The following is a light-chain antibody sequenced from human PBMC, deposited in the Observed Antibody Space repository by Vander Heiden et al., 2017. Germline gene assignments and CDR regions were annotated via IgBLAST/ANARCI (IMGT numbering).Light chain of an antibody. V-gene: IGLV2-14*01. CDR3: SSYTSSSTCYV. Sequence: QSALTQPASVSGSPGQSITISCTGTSSDVGGYNYVSWYQQHPGKAPKLMSYEVSNRPSGVSNRFSGSKSGNTASLTISGLQAEDEADYDCSSYTSSSTCYVCGTGTKVTVL. CDR2: EVS. J-gene: IGLJ1*01. CDR1: SSDVGGYNY.